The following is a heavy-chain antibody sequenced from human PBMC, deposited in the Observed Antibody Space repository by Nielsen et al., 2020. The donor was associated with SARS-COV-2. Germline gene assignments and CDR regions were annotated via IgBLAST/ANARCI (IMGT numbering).Heavy chain of an antibody. V-gene: IGHV3-33*06. D-gene: IGHD4-23*01. J-gene: IGHJ3*02. CDR2: IWYDGSNK. CDR1: GFTFSIYG. Sequence: GRSLRLSCAASGFTFSIYGMHWVRQAPGKGLEWVAVIWYDGSNKYYADSVKGRFTISRDNSKNTLYLQMNSLRAEDTALYYCAKDHWHDYGGNSVAFDIWGQGTMVTVSS. CDR3: AKDHWHDYGGNSVAFDI.